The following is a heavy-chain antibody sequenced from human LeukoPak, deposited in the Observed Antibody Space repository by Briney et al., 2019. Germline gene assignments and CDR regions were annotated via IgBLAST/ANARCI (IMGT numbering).Heavy chain of an antibody. V-gene: IGHV2-5*02. CDR1: GFSLSTSGVG. CDR2: ISWDDDR. D-gene: IGHD3-10*01. CDR3: AHRQVYYYGSGSYGYFDY. J-gene: IGHJ4*02. Sequence: KESGPTLVKPTQTLTLTCTFSGFSLSTSGVGVGWIRQPPGKALVGLALISWDDDRRYSPSLKSRLTITKDTSKNQVVLTMTNMDPVDTATYYCAHRQVYYYGSGSYGYFDYWGQGTLVTVSS.